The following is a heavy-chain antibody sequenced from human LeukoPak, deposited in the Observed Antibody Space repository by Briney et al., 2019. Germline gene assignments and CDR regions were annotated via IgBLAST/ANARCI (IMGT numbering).Heavy chain of an antibody. CDR2: IRSKAYGGTT. J-gene: IGHJ6*03. CDR1: GFTFGDYA. V-gene: IGHV3-49*04. D-gene: IGHD2-15*01. CDR3: SRVASLGYYYCMDV. Sequence: PGGSLRLSCTASGFTFGDYAMSWVRQAPGKGLEWVGFIRSKAYGGTTEYAASVKGRFTISRDDSKSIAYLQMNSLKTEDTAVYYCSRVASLGYYYCMDVWGKGTTVTVSS.